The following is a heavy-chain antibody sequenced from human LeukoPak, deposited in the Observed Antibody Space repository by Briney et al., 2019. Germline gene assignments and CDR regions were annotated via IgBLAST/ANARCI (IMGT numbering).Heavy chain of an antibody. CDR3: ATDDYGPAGY. V-gene: IGHV3-7*01. Sequence: PGGSLRLSCAASGFTFNKYWMSWVRQAPGKGLEWVANIKPDGGDKYYVESVKGRFTISRDNAKSSLYLQMNSLRAEDTAVYYCATDDYGPAGYGGQGTLVTVSS. D-gene: IGHD4-17*01. J-gene: IGHJ4*02. CDR1: GFTFNKYW. CDR2: IKPDGGDK.